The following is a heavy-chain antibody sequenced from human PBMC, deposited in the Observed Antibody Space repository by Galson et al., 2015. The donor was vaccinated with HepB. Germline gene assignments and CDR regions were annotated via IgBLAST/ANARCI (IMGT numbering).Heavy chain of an antibody. J-gene: IGHJ4*02. CDR3: AHRSPSGYFDS. V-gene: IGHV2-5*02. Sequence: PALVKPTQTLTLTCTFSGFSLSTSGVGVGWIRQPPGKALEFLALLYWGDDERYSPSLKSRLTITKDTSKNQVVLTMTNMDPVDTATHYCAHRSPSGYFDSWGQGTLVTVSS. CDR1: GFSLSTSGVG. D-gene: IGHD3-10*01. CDR2: LYWGDDE.